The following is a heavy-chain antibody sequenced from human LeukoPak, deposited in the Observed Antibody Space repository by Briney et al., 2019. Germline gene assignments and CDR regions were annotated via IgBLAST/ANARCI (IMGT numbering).Heavy chain of an antibody. Sequence: ASVKVSCKASGYTFTSYGISWVRLAPGQGLEWMGWINPNTGNPTYAQGFTGRFVFSLDTSVSTTYLQISSLKAEDTAVYYCARAYQRLGGLSFPDQWGQGTLVSVSS. J-gene: IGHJ5*02. CDR1: GYTFTSYG. V-gene: IGHV7-4-1*02. CDR3: ARAYQRLGGLSFPDQ. CDR2: INPNTGNP. D-gene: IGHD3-16*02.